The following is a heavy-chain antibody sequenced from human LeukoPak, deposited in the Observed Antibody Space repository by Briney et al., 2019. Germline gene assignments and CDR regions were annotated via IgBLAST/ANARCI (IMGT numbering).Heavy chain of an antibody. CDR2: IYPGDSDA. V-gene: IGHV5-51*01. D-gene: IGHD2-21*02. CDR3: ARQAYCGADCFSTYKFDY. Sequence: GESLKISCKGSGYSFTNYWIGWVRQMPGKGLEWMGIIYPGDSDARYSPSFQGQVTISADKSISTAYLQWSRLKASDTAMYYCARQAYCGADCFSTYKFDYWGQGTLVTVSS. J-gene: IGHJ4*02. CDR1: GYSFTNYW.